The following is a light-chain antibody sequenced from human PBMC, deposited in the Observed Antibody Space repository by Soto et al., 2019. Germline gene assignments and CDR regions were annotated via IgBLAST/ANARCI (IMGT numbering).Light chain of an antibody. CDR2: AAS. V-gene: IGKV1-39*01. J-gene: IGKJ1*01. CDR3: QQSYSPPRT. Sequence: THSXSFLSSSPPAXXXXXXXVSERISSYLNWYQHKXGKAPKLLIYAASXLKSGVPARFSGSGSGTDFTLTINSLQTEDFATYYCQQSYSPPRTFGQGTKVDIK. CDR1: ERISSY.